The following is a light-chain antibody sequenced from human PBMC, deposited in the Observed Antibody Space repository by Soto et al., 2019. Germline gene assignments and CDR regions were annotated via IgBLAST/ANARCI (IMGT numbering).Light chain of an antibody. CDR3: QSYDSSLIVSKV. V-gene: IGLV1-40*01. CDR2: ANS. Sequence: QSVLTQPPTVSGAPGQRVTISCSGSSSNIGAGYDVQWYRQFPGTAPKLIIYANSDRPSGVPDRFSGSKSGTSASLAITGLQAEDEADYYCQSYDSSLIVSKVFGDGTKVT. J-gene: IGLJ1*01. CDR1: SSNIGAGYD.